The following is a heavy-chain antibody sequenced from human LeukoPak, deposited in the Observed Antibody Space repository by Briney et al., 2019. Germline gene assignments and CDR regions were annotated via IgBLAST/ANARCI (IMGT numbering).Heavy chain of an antibody. D-gene: IGHD3-3*01. CDR3: ARVSAPGYYYYYMDV. J-gene: IGHJ6*03. V-gene: IGHV4-39*07. CDR1: GGSISSSTYY. Sequence: SETLSLTCTVSGGSISSSTYYWGWIRQPPGKGLEWIGSIYYSGSTYYNPSLESRVTISVDTSKNQFSLKLSSVTAADTAVYYCARVSAPGYYYYYMDVWGKGTTVTVSS. CDR2: IYYSGST.